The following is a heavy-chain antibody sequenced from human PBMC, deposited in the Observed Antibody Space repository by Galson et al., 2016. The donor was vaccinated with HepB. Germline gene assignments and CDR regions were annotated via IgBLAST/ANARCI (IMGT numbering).Heavy chain of an antibody. J-gene: IGHJ4*02. Sequence: SLRLSCAASGFSFSNYWMSWVRQSPGQGLEWVANIKQDGSENYYVDSVKGRFTISRDDSKNTLYLQMDSLRDEDTAVYFCARASISHFDFWGQGILVTVSS. V-gene: IGHV3-7*03. CDR2: IKQDGSEN. CDR1: GFSFSNYW. CDR3: ARASISHFDF.